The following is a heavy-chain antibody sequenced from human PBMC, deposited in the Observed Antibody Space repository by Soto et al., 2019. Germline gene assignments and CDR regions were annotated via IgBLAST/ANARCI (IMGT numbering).Heavy chain of an antibody. V-gene: IGHV2-5*01. Sequence: QITLKESGPTLLKPTQTLPLTCTFSGFSLGTSGVGVGWFRRPPGKAVEGLAFIYWNDDKRYSPSLKSRLTITKDNSKNQVFLTMTNMDPVDTATYYCAHRHSYNWNDGGWFDPWGQGTLGTVSS. D-gene: IGHD1-1*01. J-gene: IGHJ5*02. CDR1: GFSLGTSGVG. CDR3: AHRHSYNWNDGGWFDP. CDR2: IYWNDDK.